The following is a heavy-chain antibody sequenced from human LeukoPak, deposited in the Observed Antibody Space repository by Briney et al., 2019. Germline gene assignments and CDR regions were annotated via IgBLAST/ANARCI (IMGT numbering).Heavy chain of an antibody. CDR1: GYTFTGQY. CDR2: INPNSGGT. Sequence: ASVKVSCKASGYTFTGQYIHWVRQAPGQGPEWMGWINPNSGGTNYAQKFQGRVTMTRDTSISTAYMEVSSLRSDDTAVYYCARVGSSSWQLFDYWGQGTLVTVSS. CDR3: ARVGSSSWQLFDY. D-gene: IGHD6-13*01. V-gene: IGHV1-2*02. J-gene: IGHJ4*02.